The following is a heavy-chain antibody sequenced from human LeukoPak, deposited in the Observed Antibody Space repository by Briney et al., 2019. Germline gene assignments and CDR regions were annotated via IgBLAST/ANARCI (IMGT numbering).Heavy chain of an antibody. CDR2: IYYSGST. V-gene: IGHV4-39*07. CDR1: GGSISSSTYF. Sequence: SETLSLTCTVSGGSISSSTYFWGWIRQPPGKGLEWIGTIYYSGSTYYNSSLKSRVTISVDSSKNQFSLRLSSVTAADTAVYYCARESLTWLQSRTAWFDPWGQGTLVTVSS. D-gene: IGHD5-24*01. J-gene: IGHJ5*02. CDR3: ARESLTWLQSRTAWFDP.